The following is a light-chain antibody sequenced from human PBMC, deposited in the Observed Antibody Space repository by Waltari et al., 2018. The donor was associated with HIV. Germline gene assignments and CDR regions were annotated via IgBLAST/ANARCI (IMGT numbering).Light chain of an antibody. CDR1: SSDVGGYNF. CDR3: CSYAGSSTWV. CDR2: DVS. V-gene: IGLV2-23*02. J-gene: IGLJ3*02. Sequence: QSALTQPASVSGSPGQSLPISCTGTSSDVGGYNFVSWYQQHPGKAPKRMIYDVSKRPAGVSNRFSGSKSGNTASLTISGLQAEDEADYYCCSYAGSSTWVFGGGTKLTVL.